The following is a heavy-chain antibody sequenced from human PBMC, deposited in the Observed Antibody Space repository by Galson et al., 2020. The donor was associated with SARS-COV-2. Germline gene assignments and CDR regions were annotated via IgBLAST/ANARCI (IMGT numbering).Heavy chain of an antibody. Sequence: ESGPTLVKPTETLTLTCTVSGFSLSNARMGVSWIRQPPGKALEWLAHIFSNDEKSYSTSLKSRLTISKDTSKSQVVLTMTNMDPVDTATYYCARSPPWGGDYGDGDAFDIWGQGTMVTVSS. CDR2: IFSNDEK. CDR1: GFSLSNARMG. CDR3: ARSPPWGGDYGDGDAFDI. J-gene: IGHJ3*02. V-gene: IGHV2-26*01. D-gene: IGHD4-17*01.